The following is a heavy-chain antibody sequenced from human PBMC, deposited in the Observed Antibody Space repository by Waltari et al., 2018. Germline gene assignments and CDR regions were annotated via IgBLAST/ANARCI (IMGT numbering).Heavy chain of an antibody. CDR3: AKDRSSTSYDYYYHMDV. CDR2: ISSTSSYI. Sequence: EVQLVESGGGLVKPGGSLRLSCAASGFTFNTYTMNWVRQAPGKGLEVVASISSTSSYIYDAESRKGGFTISRDNAKNSLYLQMNSRGGEDTADYYCAKDRSSTSYDYYYHMDVWGQGTTVTVSS. D-gene: IGHD3-16*01. V-gene: IGHV3-21*01. CDR1: GFTFNTYT. J-gene: IGHJ6*02.